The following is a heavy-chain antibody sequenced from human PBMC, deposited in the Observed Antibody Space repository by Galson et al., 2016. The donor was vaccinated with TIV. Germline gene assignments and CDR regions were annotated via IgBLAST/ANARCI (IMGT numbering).Heavy chain of an antibody. CDR3: ARDPSPVTTSPFDI. CDR1: GYTFTGYY. V-gene: IGHV1-2*02. D-gene: IGHD4-17*01. J-gene: IGHJ3*02. CDR2: INPDSGDT. Sequence: SVKVSCKASGYTFTGYYMHWVRQAPGQGLEWMGWINPDSGDTNYSQKFQGRVTMTRDKSINTAYMDLSNLKSDDTAVYYCARDPSPVTTSPFDIWGQGTMVTVSS.